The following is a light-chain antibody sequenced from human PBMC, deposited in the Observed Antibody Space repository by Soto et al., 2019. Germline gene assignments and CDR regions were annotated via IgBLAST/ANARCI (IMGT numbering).Light chain of an antibody. J-gene: IGKJ1*01. CDR2: DAS. Sequence: EIVLTQSPGTLSLSPGERATLSCRASQTVGSNYLAWYQQKPGQAPRLLIYDASSRANGIPDRFSGSGSGTDFTLTFSRLEPEDFAVYYCHQYASSPLTFGQGTKVEIK. CDR1: QTVGSNY. V-gene: IGKV3-20*01. CDR3: HQYASSPLT.